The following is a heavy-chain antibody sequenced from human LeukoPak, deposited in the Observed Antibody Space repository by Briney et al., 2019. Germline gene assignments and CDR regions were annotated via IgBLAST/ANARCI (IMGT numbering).Heavy chain of an antibody. Sequence: GGSLRLSCAASGFTFTSYAMSWVRQAPGKGLEWVSSISGSGGSTYYAGSVKGRFTIPRDNSKNTLSLQMNSLRAEDTAVYYCARLWFGDVWGQGTTVTASS. CDR2: ISGSGGST. V-gene: IGHV3-23*01. CDR3: ARLWFGDV. D-gene: IGHD3-10*01. J-gene: IGHJ6*02. CDR1: GFTFTSYA.